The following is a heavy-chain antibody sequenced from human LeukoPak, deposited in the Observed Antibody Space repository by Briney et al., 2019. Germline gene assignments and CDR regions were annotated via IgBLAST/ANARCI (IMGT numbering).Heavy chain of an antibody. D-gene: IGHD5-18*01. J-gene: IGHJ6*02. CDR1: GFTFSSYG. CDR2: ISYDGSNK. V-gene: IGHV3-30*03. CDR3: ARGEFAWIQGSYGLNV. Sequence: GGSLRLSCAASGFTFSSYGMHWVRQAPGKGLEWVAVISYDGSNKYYADSVKGRFTISRDNSKKALYLQMNSLRAEDTAVYYCARGEFAWIQGSYGLNVWGQGTTVTVSS.